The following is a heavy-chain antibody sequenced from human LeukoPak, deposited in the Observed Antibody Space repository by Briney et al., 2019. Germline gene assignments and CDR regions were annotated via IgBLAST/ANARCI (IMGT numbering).Heavy chain of an antibody. CDR1: GGSISSGDYY. CDR2: IYYSGGT. Sequence: PSETLSLTCTVSGGSISSGDYYWSWIRQPPGKGLEWIGYIYYSGGTYYKPSLKSRVTISEDTSKNQFSLKLSSVAAADKAVYYCARVVHDWYFDLWGRGTLVTVSS. V-gene: IGHV4-30-4*02. CDR3: ARVVHDWYFDL. J-gene: IGHJ2*01. D-gene: IGHD1-1*01.